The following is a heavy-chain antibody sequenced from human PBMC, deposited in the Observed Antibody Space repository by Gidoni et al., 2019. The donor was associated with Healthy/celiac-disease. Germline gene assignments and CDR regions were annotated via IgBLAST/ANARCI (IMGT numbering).Heavy chain of an antibody. Sequence: EVQLVESGGGLVKPGGPLRLSCAASGFTFSSYSMNWVRQAPGKGLEWVSSISSSSSYIYYADSVKGRFTISRDNAKNSLYLQMNSLRAEDTAVYYCARDLGYDYGDSWGIDYWGQGTLVTVSS. CDR1: GFTFSSYS. V-gene: IGHV3-21*01. CDR3: ARDLGYDYGDSWGIDY. J-gene: IGHJ4*02. CDR2: ISSSSSYI. D-gene: IGHD4-17*01.